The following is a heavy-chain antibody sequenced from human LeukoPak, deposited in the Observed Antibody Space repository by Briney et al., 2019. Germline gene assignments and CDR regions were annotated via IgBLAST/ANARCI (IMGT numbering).Heavy chain of an antibody. V-gene: IGHV4-34*01. CDR1: GGSFSGYY. Sequence: SETLSLTCAVYGGSFSGYYWSWIRQPPGKGLEWIGEINHSGSTNYNPSLKSRATISVDTSKNQFSLKLSSVTAADTAVYYCARLSRGSGSYYNLVPFDYWGQGTLVTVSS. D-gene: IGHD3-10*01. J-gene: IGHJ4*02. CDR2: INHSGST. CDR3: ARLSRGSGSYYNLVPFDY.